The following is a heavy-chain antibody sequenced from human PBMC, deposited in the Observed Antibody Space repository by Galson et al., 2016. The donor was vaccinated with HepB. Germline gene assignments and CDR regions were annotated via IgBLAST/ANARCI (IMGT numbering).Heavy chain of an antibody. Sequence: SLRLSCAGTGLSLSPYAMSWGRQAPGEGLEWVSGISASGGSKNYADSVRGRCIISRDNSNNKLFLQMNSLTTEDTAIYFCGKDRLSGHGDYSWGIFDIWGRGTEVTVSS. D-gene: IGHD4-17*01. V-gene: IGHV3-23*01. CDR2: ISASGGSK. J-gene: IGHJ3*02. CDR1: GLSLSPYA. CDR3: GKDRLSGHGDYSWGIFDI.